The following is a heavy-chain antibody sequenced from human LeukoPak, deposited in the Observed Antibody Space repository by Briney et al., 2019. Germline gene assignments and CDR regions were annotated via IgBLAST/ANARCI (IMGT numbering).Heavy chain of an antibody. D-gene: IGHD2-15*01. CDR1: GFTFSSYA. CDR3: AKEGYCSGGSCYTGRNWFDP. V-gene: IGHV3-23*01. J-gene: IGHJ5*02. Sequence: PGGSLRLSCAASGFTFSSYAMSWVRQAPGKGLEWVSAISGSGGSTYYADSVKGRFTISRDNSKNTLYLQMNSLRAEDTAVYYCAKEGYCSGGSCYTGRNWFDPWGQGTLVTVSS. CDR2: ISGSGGST.